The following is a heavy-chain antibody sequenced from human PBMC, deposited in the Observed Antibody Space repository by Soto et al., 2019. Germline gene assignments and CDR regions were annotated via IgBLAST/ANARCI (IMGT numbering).Heavy chain of an antibody. CDR3: AKDLHWFAMDV. Sequence: EVQLLESGGGLVQPGGSLRLSCVASGFPFSNYYMDWVCQAPGKGLEWVAVISGSEDNIHYADSVKGRFTISRDNSMNTLYLQMNSLRADDTAIYYCAKDLHWFAMDVWGQGTTVTVSS. D-gene: IGHD3-10*01. J-gene: IGHJ6*02. V-gene: IGHV3-23*01. CDR2: ISGSEDNI. CDR1: GFPFSNYY.